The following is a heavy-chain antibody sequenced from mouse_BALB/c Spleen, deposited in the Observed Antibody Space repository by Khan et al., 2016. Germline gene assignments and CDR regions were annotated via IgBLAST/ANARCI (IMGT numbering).Heavy chain of an antibody. CDR3: ARGGSGYYYLDY. D-gene: IGHD3-2*02. V-gene: IGHV5-6-3*01. CDR1: GFTFSSYG. Sequence: EVELVESGGGLVQPGGSLKLSCAASGFTFSSYGMSWVRQTPDKRLELVATINSNGGSTYYPDSVKGRFTISRDTAKNTLYLQMSSLKSEDTDMXYCARGGSGYYYLDYRGKGTTLTVSS. J-gene: IGHJ2*01. CDR2: INSNGGST.